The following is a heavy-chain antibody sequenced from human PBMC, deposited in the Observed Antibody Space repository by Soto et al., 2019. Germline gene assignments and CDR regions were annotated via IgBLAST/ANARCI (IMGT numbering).Heavy chain of an antibody. D-gene: IGHD3-3*01. CDR3: ASLRIWRGYYSCPPYFAY. CDR1: GGTFSSYA. V-gene: IGHV1-69*01. CDR2: IIPIFGTA. Sequence: QVQLVQSGAEVKKPGSSVKVSCKASGGTFSSYAISWVRQAPGQGLEWMGGIIPIFGTANYAQKFQGRVTITADESTSTVYMELSSLRSEDTAVYYCASLRIWRGYYSCPPYFAYWGQGTLVTVSS. J-gene: IGHJ4*02.